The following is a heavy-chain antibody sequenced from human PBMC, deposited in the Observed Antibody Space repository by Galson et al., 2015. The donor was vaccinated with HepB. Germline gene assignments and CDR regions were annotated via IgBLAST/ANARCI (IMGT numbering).Heavy chain of an antibody. D-gene: IGHD5-12*01. Sequence: SLRLSCAASGFTFSDYTINWVRQAAGKGLEWVASISATGRYIYYADSLKERFSISRDNAKNSLFLQMNSLRAEDTAVYYCASQYSAGMTFDHWGQGTLVTVSS. V-gene: IGHV3-21*01. J-gene: IGHJ4*02. CDR3: ASQYSAGMTFDH. CDR1: GFTFSDYT. CDR2: ISATGRYI.